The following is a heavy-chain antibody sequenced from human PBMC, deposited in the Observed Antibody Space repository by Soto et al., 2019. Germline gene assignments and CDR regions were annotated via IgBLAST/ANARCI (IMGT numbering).Heavy chain of an antibody. CDR1: GYSISSGYY. J-gene: IGHJ4*02. CDR3: ARLLDDSRGYHYFDY. D-gene: IGHD3-22*01. Sequence: SETLSLTCAVSGYSISSGYYWGWIRQPPGKGLEWLGSIFHSGTTYDNPSLKSRVTISVDLSKNHFSLQLTSVTAAATAVYYCARLLDDSRGYHYFDYCGQGTRVTVSS. V-gene: IGHV4-38-2*01. CDR2: IFHSGTT.